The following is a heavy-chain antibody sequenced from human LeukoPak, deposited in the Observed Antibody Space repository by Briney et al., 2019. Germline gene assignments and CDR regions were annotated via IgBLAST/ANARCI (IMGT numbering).Heavy chain of an antibody. D-gene: IGHD3-10*01. CDR3: ARRGGIIRGVASYYYMDV. J-gene: IGHJ6*03. CDR1: GFTVSSNY. Sequence: GSLRLSCAASGFTVSSNYMSWVRQPPGKGLEWIGSIYYSGSTYYNPSLKSRVTISVDTSKNQFSLKLSSVTAADTAAYYCARRGGIIRGVASYYYMDVWGKGTTVTISS. CDR2: IYYSGST. V-gene: IGHV4-39*01.